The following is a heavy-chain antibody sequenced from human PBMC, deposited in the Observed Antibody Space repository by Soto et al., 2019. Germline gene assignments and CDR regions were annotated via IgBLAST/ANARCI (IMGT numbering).Heavy chain of an antibody. D-gene: IGHD6-19*01. Sequence: EVQLVESGGTLVQPGGSLRLSCSASGFTFNSYAMHWVRQAPGKGLEFVSAISSYGADTYYAGSVKGRFAISRDNSKNTLYLQMSSLRAEDTALYYCVKEGYMRSDWYGQFDYWGQGALVTVSS. V-gene: IGHV3-64D*06. CDR3: VKEGYMRSDWYGQFDY. CDR1: GFTFNSYA. CDR2: ISSYGADT. J-gene: IGHJ4*02.